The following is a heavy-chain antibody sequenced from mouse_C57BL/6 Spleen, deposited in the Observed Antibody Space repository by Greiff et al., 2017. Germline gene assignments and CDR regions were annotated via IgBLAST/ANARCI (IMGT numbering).Heavy chain of an antibody. CDR2: IDPENGDT. D-gene: IGHD2-12*01. Sequence: EVQLQQSGAELVRPGASVKLSCTASGFNIKDDYMHWVKQRPEQGLEWIGWIDPENGDTEYASKFQGKATITADTSSNTAYLQLSSLTAEDTAVYYCTRYSPFDDWGQGTTLTVSS. J-gene: IGHJ2*01. CDR1: GFNIKDDY. CDR3: TRYSPFDD. V-gene: IGHV14-4*01.